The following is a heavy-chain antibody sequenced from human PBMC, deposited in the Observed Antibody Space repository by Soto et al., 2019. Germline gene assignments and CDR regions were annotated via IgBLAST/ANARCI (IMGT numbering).Heavy chain of an antibody. D-gene: IGHD1-1*01. J-gene: IGHJ3*02. Sequence: PSETLSLTCTVSGGSISSYYWSWIRQPPGKGLEWIGYIYYSGSTNYNPSLKSRVTISVDTSKNQFSLKLSSVTAADTAVHYCARYNWGAMGAFDIWGQGTMVTVSS. V-gene: IGHV4-59*01. CDR2: IYYSGST. CDR1: GGSISSYY. CDR3: ARYNWGAMGAFDI.